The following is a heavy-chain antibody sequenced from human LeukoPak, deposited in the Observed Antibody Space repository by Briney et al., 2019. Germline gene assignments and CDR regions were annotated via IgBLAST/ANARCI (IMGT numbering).Heavy chain of an antibody. CDR1: GGSVNSGSYF. J-gene: IGHJ6*02. CDR3: ATDYSNFYGMDV. D-gene: IGHD4-11*01. Sequence: SETLSLTCTISGGSVNSGSYFWSWFRQPPGKRLEWIGYIQNSATTNYNPSLESRVAIFVDSSKDQFSLRVTSVTAADTAVYYCATDYSNFYGMDVWGQGTTVTVSS. V-gene: IGHV4-61*01. CDR2: IQNSATT.